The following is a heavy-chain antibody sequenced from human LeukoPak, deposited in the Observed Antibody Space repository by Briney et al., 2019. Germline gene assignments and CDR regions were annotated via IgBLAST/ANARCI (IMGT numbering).Heavy chain of an antibody. CDR2: IRYDGSNK. D-gene: IGHD5-18*01. CDR3: ARGWIQLWNEFDY. V-gene: IGHV3-30*02. Sequence: GGSLRLSCAASGFTFSTCGMHWVRQAPGKGLEWVAFIRYDGSNKYYADSVKGRFTISRDNSKNTLYLQMNSLRAEDTAVYFCARGWIQLWNEFDYWGQGTLVTVSS. J-gene: IGHJ4*02. CDR1: GFTFSTCG.